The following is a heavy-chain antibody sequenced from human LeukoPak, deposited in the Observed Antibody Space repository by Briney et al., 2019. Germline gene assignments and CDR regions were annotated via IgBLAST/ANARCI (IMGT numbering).Heavy chain of an antibody. V-gene: IGHV3-66*02. CDR2: IYAGGST. J-gene: IGHJ4*02. D-gene: IGHD3-22*01. CDR1: GLTVSDNY. CDR3: ARDRSYDSSGYPFDF. Sequence: GGSLRLSCAASGLTVSDNYMTWVRQAPGKGLEWVSVIYAGGSTFYADSVKGRFTISRDNSKNTVYLQMNSLGAEDTAVYYCARDRSYDSSGYPFDFWGQGTLVTASS.